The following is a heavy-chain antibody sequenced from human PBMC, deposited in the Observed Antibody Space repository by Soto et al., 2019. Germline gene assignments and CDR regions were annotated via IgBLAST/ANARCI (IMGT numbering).Heavy chain of an antibody. Sequence: SGGSLRLSCAASGFAFSGSAMYWVRQASGKGPERVGRIRSKGHNYATEYAASVKGRFTISRDDSKNTACLQMNSLQTEDTAVYYCTRDLFSYDYSGILWFDPWGQGTLVTVSS. CDR1: GFAFSGSA. V-gene: IGHV3-73*01. CDR2: IRSKGHNYAT. D-gene: IGHD3-16*01. J-gene: IGHJ5*02. CDR3: TRDLFSYDYSGILWFDP.